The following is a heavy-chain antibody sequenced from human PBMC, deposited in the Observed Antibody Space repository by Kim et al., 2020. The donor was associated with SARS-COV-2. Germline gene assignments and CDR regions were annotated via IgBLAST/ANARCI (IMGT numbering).Heavy chain of an antibody. CDR3: AREGRDYDFWSGYYTQVFDY. D-gene: IGHD3-3*01. CDR1: GGSVSSGSYY. V-gene: IGHV4-61*01. Sequence: SETLSLTCTVSGGSVSSGSYYWSWIRQPPGKGLEWIGYIYYSGSTNYNPSLKSRVTISVDTSKNQFSLKLSSVTAADTAVYYCAREGRDYDFWSGYYTQVFDYWGQGTLVTVSS. CDR2: IYYSGST. J-gene: IGHJ4*02.